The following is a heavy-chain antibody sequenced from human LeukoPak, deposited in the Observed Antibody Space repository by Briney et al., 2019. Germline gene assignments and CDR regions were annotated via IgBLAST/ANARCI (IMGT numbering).Heavy chain of an antibody. CDR3: ATNYCGGGCYSEGDWFDP. J-gene: IGHJ5*02. V-gene: IGHV4-34*01. Sequence: SETLSLTCAVYGGSFSGYYWSWIRQPPGKGLEWIGEINHSGSTNYNPSLKSRVTISVDTSKNQFSLKLSSVTAADTAVYYCATNYCGGGCYSEGDWFDPWGQGTLVTVSS. CDR1: GGSFSGYY. D-gene: IGHD2-21*02. CDR2: INHSGST.